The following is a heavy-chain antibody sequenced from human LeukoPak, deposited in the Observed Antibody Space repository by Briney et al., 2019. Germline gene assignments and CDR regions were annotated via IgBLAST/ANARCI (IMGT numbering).Heavy chain of an antibody. Sequence: GESLKISCKGSRYSFTSYWIGWVRQMPGKGLDWMGIIYPGDSDTRYSPSFQGQVTISADKSISTAYLQWSSLKASDTAVYYCARYSGYDWRGYYYYGMDVWGQGTTVTVSS. V-gene: IGHV5-51*01. CDR1: RYSFTSYW. CDR3: ARYSGYDWRGYYYYGMDV. CDR2: IYPGDSDT. D-gene: IGHD5-12*01. J-gene: IGHJ6*02.